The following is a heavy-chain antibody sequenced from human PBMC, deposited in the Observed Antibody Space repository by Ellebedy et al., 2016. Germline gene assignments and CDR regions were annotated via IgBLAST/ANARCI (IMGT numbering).Heavy chain of an antibody. J-gene: IGHJ4*02. CDR1: EFTFSNFA. CDR2: ISFDGRNK. Sequence: GGSLRLSXAASEFTFSNFAMSWVRQAPGKGLEWVAVISFDGRNKYYADSARGRFTISRDNSKNTLYLQMNSLRVEDTAVYYCATDAGTGTTPPHYFDYWGQGALVTVSS. CDR3: ATDAGTGTTPPHYFDY. V-gene: IGHV3-30*04. D-gene: IGHD1-1*01.